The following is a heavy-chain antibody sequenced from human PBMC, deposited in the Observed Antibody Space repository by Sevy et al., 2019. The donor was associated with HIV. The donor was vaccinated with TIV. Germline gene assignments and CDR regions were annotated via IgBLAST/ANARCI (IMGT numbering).Heavy chain of an antibody. J-gene: IGHJ4*02. CDR3: AGEFDILTGYWPALDY. CDR2: ISSSSSYI. Sequence: GGSLRLSCAASGFTFSSYSMNWVRQAPGKGLEWVSSISSSSSYIYYADSVKGRFTISRDNAKNSLYLQMNSLRAEDTAVYYCAGEFDILTGYWPALDYWGQGTLVTVSS. D-gene: IGHD3-9*01. CDR1: GFTFSSYS. V-gene: IGHV3-21*01.